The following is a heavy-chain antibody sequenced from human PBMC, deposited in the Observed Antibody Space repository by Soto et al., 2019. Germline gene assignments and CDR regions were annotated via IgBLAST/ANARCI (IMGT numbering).Heavy chain of an antibody. CDR3: ARDLAVAVTSFDY. D-gene: IGHD6-19*01. CDR1: GFTFSSYW. Sequence: EVQLVESGGGLVQPGGSLRLSCAASGFTFSSYWMSWVRQAPGKGLEWVANIKQDGSEKYYMDSVKGRFTISRDNAKNSLYLQMNSLRAEDTAVYYCARDLAVAVTSFDYWGQGTLVTVSS. J-gene: IGHJ4*02. CDR2: IKQDGSEK. V-gene: IGHV3-7*05.